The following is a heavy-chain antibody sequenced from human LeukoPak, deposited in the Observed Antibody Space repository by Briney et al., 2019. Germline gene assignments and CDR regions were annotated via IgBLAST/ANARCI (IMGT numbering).Heavy chain of an antibody. Sequence: PGGSLRLSCAASGFTFSNFAMMWVRQAPGTGLQWVSTITGYGATFYADSVRGRFTIFRDTSINTLFLQMNSWGAEETAVYYCAKGAAAGKVDWFDRWGEGTLVTVSS. D-gene: IGHD6-13*01. CDR2: ITGYGAT. V-gene: IGHV3-23*01. J-gene: IGHJ5*02. CDR3: AKGAAAGKVDWFDR. CDR1: GFTFSNFA.